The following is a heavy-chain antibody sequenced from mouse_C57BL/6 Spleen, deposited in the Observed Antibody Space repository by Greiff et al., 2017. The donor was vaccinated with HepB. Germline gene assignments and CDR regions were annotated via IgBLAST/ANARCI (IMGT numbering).Heavy chain of an antibody. V-gene: IGHV1-82*01. CDR2: IYPGDGDT. J-gene: IGHJ4*01. CDR3: ALYYGSLMDY. D-gene: IGHD2-2*01. CDR1: GYAFSSSW. Sequence: VQLQQSGPELVKPGASVKISCKASGYAFSSSWMNWVKQRPGKGLEWIGRIYPGDGDTNYNGKFKGKATLTADKSSSTAYMQLSSLTSEDSAVYYCALYYGSLMDYWGQGTSVTVSS.